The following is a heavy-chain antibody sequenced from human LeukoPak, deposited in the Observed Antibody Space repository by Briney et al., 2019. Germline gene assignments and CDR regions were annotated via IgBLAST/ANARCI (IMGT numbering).Heavy chain of an antibody. J-gene: IGHJ3*02. CDR3: ARVVEYTSGWSRSVAFDI. CDR2: VFHSGST. V-gene: IGHV4-4*02. D-gene: IGHD6-19*01. CDR1: GGSISSSHW. Sequence: SETLSLTCAVSGGSISSSHWWSWVRQPPGKGLEWIGEVFHSGSTNYSPSLKSRVTISVAKSKIQFSLRLSSVTAADTAVYYCARVVEYTSGWSRSVAFDIWGQGTMVTVSP.